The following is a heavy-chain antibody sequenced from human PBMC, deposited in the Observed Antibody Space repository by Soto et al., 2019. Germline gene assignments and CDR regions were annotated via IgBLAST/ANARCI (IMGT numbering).Heavy chain of an antibody. J-gene: IGHJ4*02. D-gene: IGHD3-3*01. CDR3: AKECYYDFWSGYYLNY. CDR1: GFTFSSYA. V-gene: IGHV3-23*01. Sequence: GVSLRLSCAASGFTFSSYAMSWVRQAPGKGLEWVSAISGSGGSTYYADSVKGRFTISRDNSKNTLYLQMNSLRAEDTAVYYCAKECYYDFWSGYYLNYWAQGTMVTVSS. CDR2: ISGSGGST.